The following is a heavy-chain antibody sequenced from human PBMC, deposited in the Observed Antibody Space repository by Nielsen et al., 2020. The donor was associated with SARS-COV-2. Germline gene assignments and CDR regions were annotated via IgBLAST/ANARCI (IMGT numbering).Heavy chain of an antibody. Sequence: SETLSLTCAVSGGSISSSNWWSWVRQPPGKGLEWIGEIYHSGSTNYNPSLKSRVTISVDKSKNQFSLKLSSVTAADTAVYYCARGGHRCSGGSCYSGWFDPWGQGTLVTVSS. D-gene: IGHD2-15*01. V-gene: IGHV4-4*02. CDR1: GGSISSSNW. J-gene: IGHJ5*02. CDR2: IYHSGST. CDR3: ARGGHRCSGGSCYSGWFDP.